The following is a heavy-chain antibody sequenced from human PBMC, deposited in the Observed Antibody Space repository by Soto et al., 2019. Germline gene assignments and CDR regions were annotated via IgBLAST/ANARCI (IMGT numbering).Heavy chain of an antibody. CDR2: IKQDGSEK. D-gene: IGHD6-19*01. V-gene: IGHV3-7*01. CDR3: ARDRWLVPGECDY. Sequence: EVQLVESGGGLVQPGGSLGLSCAASGFTFSSYWMSWVRQAPGKGLEWVANIKQDGSEKYYVDSVKGRFTISRDNAKNSLYLQMNSLRAEDTAVYYCARDRWLVPGECDYWGQGTLVTVSS. J-gene: IGHJ4*02. CDR1: GFTFSSYW.